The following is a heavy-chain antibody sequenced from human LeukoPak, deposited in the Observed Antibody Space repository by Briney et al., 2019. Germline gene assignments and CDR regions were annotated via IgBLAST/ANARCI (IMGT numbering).Heavy chain of an antibody. J-gene: IGHJ4*02. V-gene: IGHV3-23*01. CDR2: ISGSGGST. CDR3: AKDQYSGYDLHY. Sequence: GGSLRLSCAASGFTFSSYAMSWVRQAPGKGLEWVSAISGSGGSTYYADSVKGRFTISRDNSKNTLYLQMNSLGAEDTAVYYCAKDQYSGYDLHYWGQGTLVTVSS. CDR1: GFTFSSYA. D-gene: IGHD5-12*01.